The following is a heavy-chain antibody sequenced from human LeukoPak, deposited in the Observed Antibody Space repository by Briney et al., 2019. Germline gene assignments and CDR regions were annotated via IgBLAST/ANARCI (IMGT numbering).Heavy chain of an antibody. CDR2: IYYSGST. J-gene: IGHJ6*02. CDR3: ARDFYYYGMDV. CDR1: GGSISSYY. Sequence: PSETLSLTCTVSGGSISSYYWSWIRQPPGKGLEWIGYIYYSGSTNYNPSLKSRVTISVDTSKNQFSLKLSSVTAADTAVYYCARDFYYYGMDVWGQGTTVTVSS. V-gene: IGHV4-59*01.